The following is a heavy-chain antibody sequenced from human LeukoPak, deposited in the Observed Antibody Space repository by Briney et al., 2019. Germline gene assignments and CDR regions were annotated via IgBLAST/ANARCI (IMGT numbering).Heavy chain of an antibody. CDR3: ARAVQTIHIAAAGIGVFNI. CDR1: GGSISSSSYY. J-gene: IGHJ3*02. Sequence: PSETLSLTCTVSGGSISSSSYYWGWIRQPPGKGLEWIGSIYYSGSTYYNPSLKSRVTISVDTSKNQFSLKLSSVTAADTAVYSCARAVQTIHIAAAGIGVFNIWAQGTMVTVS. CDR2: IYYSGST. V-gene: IGHV4-39*01. D-gene: IGHD6-13*01.